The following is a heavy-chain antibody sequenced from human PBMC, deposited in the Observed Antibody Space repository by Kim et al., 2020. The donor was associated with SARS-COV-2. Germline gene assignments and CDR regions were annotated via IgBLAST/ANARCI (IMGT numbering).Heavy chain of an antibody. CDR3: ARVSGYSYGYEGGLPVDY. V-gene: IGHV1-69*13. CDR1: GGTFSSYA. Sequence: SVKVSCKASGGTFSSYAISWVRQAPGQGLEWMGGIIPIFGTANYAQKFQGRVTITADESTSTAYMELSSLRSEDTAVYYCARVSGYSYGYEGGLPVDYWGQGTLVTVSS. CDR2: IIPIFGTA. J-gene: IGHJ4*02. D-gene: IGHD5-18*01.